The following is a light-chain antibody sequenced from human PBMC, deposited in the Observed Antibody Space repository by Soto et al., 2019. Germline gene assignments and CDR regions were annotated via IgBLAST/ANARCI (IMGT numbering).Light chain of an antibody. J-gene: IGKJ2*01. CDR3: QQYNNCPPET. V-gene: IGKV3-15*01. Sequence: EIVMTQSPATLSVSPGESATLSCRASQSVSINVAWYQQKPGQAPRLLIHHASTRATSTPARFSGSGSGTEFTLTIKSLQSEDFAVYYCQQYNNCPPETFGQGNKVEIK. CDR1: QSVSIN. CDR2: HAS.